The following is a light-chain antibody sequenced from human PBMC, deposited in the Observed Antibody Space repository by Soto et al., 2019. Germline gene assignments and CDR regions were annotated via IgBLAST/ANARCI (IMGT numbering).Light chain of an antibody. Sequence: DIHMTQSQSSLSASVGDRVTITCRSRQSIDSYVNWYQQKSGQAPKLLIYAASSLRSGVPSRFSGTGSGTDFTLTITRLQPEDFASYHCQQSYSSPPTFGQGTQLEIK. CDR3: QQSYSSPPT. V-gene: IGKV1-39*01. CDR1: QSIDSY. J-gene: IGKJ2*01. CDR2: AAS.